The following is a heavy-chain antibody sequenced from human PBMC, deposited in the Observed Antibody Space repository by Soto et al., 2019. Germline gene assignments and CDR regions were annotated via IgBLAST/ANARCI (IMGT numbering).Heavy chain of an antibody. CDR2: ISTSSSTI. Sequence: EVQLVESGGGSAQPGGSLRLSCAASGFTFSGYSMKWVRQAPGKGLEWVSYISTSSSTIYYADSVRGRFTISRDDAKSSLYLQMNSLRAEDTAVYYCARESSGWWSDYWVQGTLVTVSS. D-gene: IGHD6-19*01. CDR3: ARESSGWWSDY. CDR1: GFTFSGYS. V-gene: IGHV3-48*01. J-gene: IGHJ4*02.